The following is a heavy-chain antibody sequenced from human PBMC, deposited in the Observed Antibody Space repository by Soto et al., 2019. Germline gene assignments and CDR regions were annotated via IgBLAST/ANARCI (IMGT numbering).Heavy chain of an antibody. J-gene: IGHJ4*02. CDR1: GGTFSSYA. CDR2: IIPIFGTA. CDR3: ARETYYDSSGYQIDY. Sequence: ASVKVSCKASGGTFSSYAISWVREAPGQGLEWMGGIIPIFGTANYAQKFQGRVTITADKSTSTAYMELSSLRSEDTAVYYCARETYYDSSGYQIDYWGQGTLVTVSS. D-gene: IGHD3-22*01. V-gene: IGHV1-69*06.